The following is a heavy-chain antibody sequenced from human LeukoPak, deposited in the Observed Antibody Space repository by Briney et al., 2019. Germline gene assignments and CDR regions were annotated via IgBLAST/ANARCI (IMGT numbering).Heavy chain of an antibody. J-gene: IGHJ3*02. D-gene: IGHD4-17*01. CDR2: ISYDGSNK. Sequence: GGSLRLSCAASGFTFSSYAMHWVRQAPGKGLEWVAVISYDGSNKYYADSVKGRFTISRDNSKNTLFLQMNSLRADDTAVYYCAKTPSAVTPFDIWGQGTMVTVSS. CDR1: GFTFSSYA. V-gene: IGHV3-30-3*02. CDR3: AKTPSAVTPFDI.